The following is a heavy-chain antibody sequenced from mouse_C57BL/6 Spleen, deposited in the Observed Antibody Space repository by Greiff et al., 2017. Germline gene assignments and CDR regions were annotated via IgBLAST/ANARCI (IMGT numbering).Heavy chain of an antibody. D-gene: IGHD2-4*01. Sequence: VLLVESGPGLVAPSQCLSITCTVSGFSLTSYAISWVRQPPGKGLEWLGVIWTGGGTNYNSALKSRLSISKDNSTSQVFLKMNSLQTDDTAKYYCARNLEDYDYAWFAYRGQGTLVTVSA. V-gene: IGHV2-9-1*01. CDR1: GFSLTSYA. CDR3: ARNLEDYDYAWFAY. CDR2: IWTGGGT. J-gene: IGHJ3*01.